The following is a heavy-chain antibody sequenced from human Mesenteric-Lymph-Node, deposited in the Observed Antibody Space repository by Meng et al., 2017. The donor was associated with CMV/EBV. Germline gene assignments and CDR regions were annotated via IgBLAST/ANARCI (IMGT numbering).Heavy chain of an antibody. CDR1: GFSFSSYW. Sequence: GESLKISCSASGFSFSSYWMSWVRQAPGKGLEWVANIRPDGSETYYLESVKGRFTISRDNSKNTLYLQMSSLRAEDTAIYYCAKRSIGFGDPFDSWGQGTLVTVSS. D-gene: IGHD3-10*01. J-gene: IGHJ4*02. CDR3: AKRSIGFGDPFDS. CDR2: IRPDGSET. V-gene: IGHV3-7*03.